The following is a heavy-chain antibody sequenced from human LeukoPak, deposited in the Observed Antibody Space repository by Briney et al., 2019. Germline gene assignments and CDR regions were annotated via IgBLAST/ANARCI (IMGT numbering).Heavy chain of an antibody. J-gene: IGHJ4*02. CDR1: GYTFTGYY. CDR3: ARAYYDSSGSVDY. CDR2: INPNSGGT. D-gene: IGHD3-22*01. V-gene: IGHV1-2*02. Sequence: ASVKVSCKASGYTFTGYYMHWVRQAPGQGLEWRGWINPNSGGTNYAQKFQGRVTMTRDTSISTAYMELSRLRSDDTAVYYCARAYYDSSGSVDYWGQGTLVTVSS.